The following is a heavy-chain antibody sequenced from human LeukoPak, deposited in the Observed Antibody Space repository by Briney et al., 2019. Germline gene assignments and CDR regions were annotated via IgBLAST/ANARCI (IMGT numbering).Heavy chain of an antibody. CDR2: IYSRGST. CDR3: ARRSGIAVAGAFDY. J-gene: IGHJ4*02. D-gene: IGHD6-19*01. CDR1: GFTFSSNY. V-gene: IGHV3-53*01. Sequence: GGSLRLSCAASGFTFSSNYMNWVRQAPGKGLEWVSVIYSRGSTYYADSVRGRFTISRDNSKNTLYLQMNSLRAEDTAVYYCARRSGIAVAGAFDYWGQGTLVTVSS.